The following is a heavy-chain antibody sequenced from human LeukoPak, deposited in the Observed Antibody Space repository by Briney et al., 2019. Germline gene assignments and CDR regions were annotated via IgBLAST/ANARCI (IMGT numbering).Heavy chain of an antibody. CDR2: IYSSGST. D-gene: IGHD3-16*01. Sequence: WGTLSLTCTVSGSSISSYYLSWIRQPAGKGLEWIGGIYSSGSTTYYPSLVSRGAISVDMSKNHFSPKLTSLTPADTAVYYWASEGGDASDICGQGTMVTVSS. CDR1: GSSISSYY. V-gene: IGHV4-4*07. CDR3: ASEGGDASDI. J-gene: IGHJ3*02.